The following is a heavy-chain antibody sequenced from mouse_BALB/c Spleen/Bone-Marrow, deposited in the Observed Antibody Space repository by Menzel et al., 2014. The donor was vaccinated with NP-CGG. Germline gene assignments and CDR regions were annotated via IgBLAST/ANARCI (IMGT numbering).Heavy chain of an antibody. CDR3: AREGPTMITTDFDY. J-gene: IGHJ2*01. D-gene: IGHD2-4*01. CDR1: GFSLTSYG. CDR2: IWAGGST. Sequence: VMLVESGPGLVAPSQGLSITCTVSGFSLTSYGVHWVRQPPGKGLEWLGVIWAGGSTNYNSALMSRLSISKGNSKSQVFLKMNSLQTDDTAMYYCAREGPTMITTDFDYWGQGTTLTVSS. V-gene: IGHV2-9*02.